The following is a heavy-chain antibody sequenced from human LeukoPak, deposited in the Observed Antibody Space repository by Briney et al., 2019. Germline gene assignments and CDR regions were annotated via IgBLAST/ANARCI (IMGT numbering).Heavy chain of an antibody. Sequence: GGSLRLSCVASGFTFSSYGMHWVRQAPGKGLEWVAFIRYDGSNKYYADSVKGRFTISRDNSKNTLYLQMNSLRIEDTAVYYCARDLGGAATETRGGQGTLVTVSS. D-gene: IGHD1-1*01. V-gene: IGHV3-30*02. CDR1: GFTFSSYG. CDR2: IRYDGSNK. J-gene: IGHJ4*02. CDR3: ARDLGGAATETR.